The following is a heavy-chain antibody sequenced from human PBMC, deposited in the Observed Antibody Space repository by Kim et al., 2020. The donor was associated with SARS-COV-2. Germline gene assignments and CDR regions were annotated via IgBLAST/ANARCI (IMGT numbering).Heavy chain of an antibody. Sequence: ASVKVSCKASGYTFTSYAMHWVRQAPGQRLEWMGWINAGNGNTKYSQKFQGRVTITRDTSASTDYMELSSLRSEETAVDYCARALPISRGWHQRSYWGEG. D-gene: IGHD6-19*01. CDR3: ARALPISRGWHQRSY. J-gene: IGHJ4*02. CDR1: GYTFTSYA. V-gene: IGHV1-3*01. CDR2: INAGNGNT.